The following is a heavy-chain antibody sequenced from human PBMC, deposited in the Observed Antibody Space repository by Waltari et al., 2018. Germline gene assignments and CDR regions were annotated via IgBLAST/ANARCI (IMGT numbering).Heavy chain of an antibody. CDR1: GGSISGFY. Sequence: QVQLQESGPSLLKPSETLSLICTVSGGSISGFYWSWVRQPPGKGLDWIGYIYYTGSTNFIPSLQSRVTLSVDTSKNQFSLKLSSVTAADTAFYYCARGGGGDWEWFDPWGQGTLVTVSS. D-gene: IGHD2-21*02. CDR2: IYYTGST. CDR3: ARGGGGDWEWFDP. V-gene: IGHV4-59*01. J-gene: IGHJ5*02.